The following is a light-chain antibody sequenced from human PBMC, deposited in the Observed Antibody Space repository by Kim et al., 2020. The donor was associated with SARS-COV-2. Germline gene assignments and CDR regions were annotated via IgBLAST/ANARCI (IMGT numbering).Light chain of an antibody. CDR2: GAS. CDR3: QKYNSAPLT. J-gene: IGKJ3*01. Sequence: ASVGDRVTITCRASQDISNYLAWYQQKPGKVPALLVYGASVLQSGVPSRFSGSRSGTDFTLTISSPQPEDVATYYCQKYNSAPLTFGPGTKVDIK. CDR1: QDISNY. V-gene: IGKV1-27*01.